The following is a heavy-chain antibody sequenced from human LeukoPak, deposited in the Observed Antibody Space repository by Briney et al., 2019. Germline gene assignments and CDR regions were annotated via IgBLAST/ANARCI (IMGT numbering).Heavy chain of an antibody. J-gene: IGHJ4*02. V-gene: IGHV3-38-3*01. D-gene: IGHD4-17*01. CDR3: AKSPMRTVTTNYFDY. CDR2: ISGGST. CDR1: GFTVSSNE. Sequence: GGSLRLSCAASGFTVSSNEMSWVRQAPGKGLEWVSSISGGSTYYADSRKGRFTISRDNSKNTLYLQMNSLRAEDTAVYYCAKSPMRTVTTNYFDYWGLGTLVTVSS.